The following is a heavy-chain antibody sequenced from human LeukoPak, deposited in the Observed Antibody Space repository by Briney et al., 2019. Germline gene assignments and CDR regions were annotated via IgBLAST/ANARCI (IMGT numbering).Heavy chain of an antibody. CDR3: ATLRNSGFDY. CDR1: GYSFTNYW. CDR2: IYPGDSDT. D-gene: IGHD1-26*01. J-gene: IGHJ4*02. V-gene: IGHV5-51*01. Sequence: GESLKISCKGSGYSFTNYWIGWVRQMPGKGLEWMGIIYPGDSDTRYSPSFQGQVTMLADKSIFTAYLQWSSLKASDTAMYYCATLRNSGFDYWGQGTLVTVSS.